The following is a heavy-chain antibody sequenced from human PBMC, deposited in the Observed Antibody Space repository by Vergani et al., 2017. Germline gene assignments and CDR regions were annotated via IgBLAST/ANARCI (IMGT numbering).Heavy chain of an antibody. D-gene: IGHD2-21*01. CDR3: ARDVARDGSFDY. Sequence: QVQLQESGPGLVKPSQTLSLTCTVSGGSISSGGYYWSWIRQHPGKGLEWIWYIYYSGSTYYNPSLKSRVTISVDTSKNQFSLKLSSVTAADTAVYYCARDVARDGSFDYWGQGTLVTVSS. V-gene: IGHV4-31*03. CDR1: GGSISSGGYY. J-gene: IGHJ4*02. CDR2: IYYSGST.